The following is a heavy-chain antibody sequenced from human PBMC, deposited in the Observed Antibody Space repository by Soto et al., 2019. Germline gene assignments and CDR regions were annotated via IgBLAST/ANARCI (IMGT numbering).Heavy chain of an antibody. Sequence: QVQLQQWGAGLVKPSETLSLSCAVYGQSFSGHSWAWIRQPPGKGLEWIGEINESGSTYYNPSLKSRFTISTDTSKNQFSLKLSSVSAADTAAYFCARGSGIVALPGELEDVKYDYWGQGTLVNVS. J-gene: IGHJ4*02. CDR1: GQSFSGHS. CDR3: ARGSGIVALPGELEDVKYDY. V-gene: IGHV4-34*01. D-gene: IGHD1-1*01. CDR2: INESGST.